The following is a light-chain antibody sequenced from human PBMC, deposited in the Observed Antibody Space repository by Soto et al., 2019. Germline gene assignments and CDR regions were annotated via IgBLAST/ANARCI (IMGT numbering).Light chain of an antibody. J-gene: IGKJ3*01. Sequence: DIQMTQSASSLSASVGDRVTIPCRASQSVSSYVNWYQHKPGKAPKLLIFTTSSLESGVPSRFSGSGSGTDFTLTISSLHPEDFATYYCQQYSSYSPFTFGPGTKVDI. V-gene: IGKV1-39*01. CDR1: QSVSSY. CDR3: QQYSSYSPFT. CDR2: TTS.